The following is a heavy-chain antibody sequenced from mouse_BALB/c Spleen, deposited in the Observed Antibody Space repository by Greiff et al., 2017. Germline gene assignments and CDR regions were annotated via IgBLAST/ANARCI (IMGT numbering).Heavy chain of an antibody. CDR2: ISYDGSN. Sequence: DVQLQESGPGLVKPSQSLSLTCSVTGYSITSGYYWNWIRQFPGNKLEWMGYISYDGSNNYNPSLKNRISITRDTSKNQFFLKLNSVTTEDTATYYCAREEVYYYAMDYWGQGTSVTVSS. CDR1: GYSITSGYY. J-gene: IGHJ4*01. CDR3: AREEVYYYAMDY. V-gene: IGHV3-6*02.